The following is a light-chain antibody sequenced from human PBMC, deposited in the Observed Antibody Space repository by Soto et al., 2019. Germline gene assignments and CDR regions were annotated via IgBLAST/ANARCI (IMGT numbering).Light chain of an antibody. CDR3: QQRSDRLPIT. CDR1: QSVSSH. J-gene: IGKJ5*01. CDR2: DAS. Sequence: EIVLTQSPATLSLSPGERGTLSCRASQSVSSHLAWYQQKPGQAPRLLIYDASKRPTGIPARFSGSGSGTDFTLTISSLEPVDSAVYYCQQRSDRLPITFGQGTRLEIK. V-gene: IGKV3-11*01.